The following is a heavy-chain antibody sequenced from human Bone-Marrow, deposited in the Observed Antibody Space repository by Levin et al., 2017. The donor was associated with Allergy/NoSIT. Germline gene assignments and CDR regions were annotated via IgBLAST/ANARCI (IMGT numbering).Heavy chain of an antibody. CDR3: ARVGVATCDFDY. D-gene: IGHD5-12*01. Sequence: GASVKVSCKASGYTFTSFSMDWVRQAPGQGPEWMGWIITSTGKPTYAPGFTGRFVFSLDTAVNTAYLEISGLRAEDTAVYYCARVGVATCDFDYWGPGSLVTVSS. CDR2: IITSTGKP. V-gene: IGHV7-4-1*02. CDR1: GYTFTSFS. J-gene: IGHJ4*02.